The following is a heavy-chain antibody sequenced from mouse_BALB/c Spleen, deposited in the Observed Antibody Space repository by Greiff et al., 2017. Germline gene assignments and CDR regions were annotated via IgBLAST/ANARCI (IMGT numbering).Heavy chain of an antibody. V-gene: IGHV5-17*02. Sequence: EVKLMESGGGLVQPGGSRKLSCAASGFTFSSFGMHWVRQAPEKGLEWVAYISSGSSTIYYADTVKGRFTISRDNPKNTLFLQMTSLRSEDTAMYYCARRAYGSSYWFAYWGQGTLVTVSA. CDR3: ARRAYGSSYWFAY. D-gene: IGHD1-1*01. J-gene: IGHJ3*01. CDR2: ISSGSSTI. CDR1: GFTFSSFG.